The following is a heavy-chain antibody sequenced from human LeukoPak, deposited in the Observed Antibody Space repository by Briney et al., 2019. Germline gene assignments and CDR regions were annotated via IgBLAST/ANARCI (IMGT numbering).Heavy chain of an antibody. V-gene: IGHV3-7*01. Sequence: PGGSLRLSCVVSGFTFSNYWMSWVRQAPGKGLEWVANIKEDGSEIHYVDSVKGRFTISRDNAKNSLYPQMNSLRGEDTGVHYCVSGWYWVDYWGQGTLVTVSS. CDR1: GFTFSNYW. J-gene: IGHJ4*02. CDR3: VSGWYWVDY. CDR2: IKEDGSEI. D-gene: IGHD6-19*01.